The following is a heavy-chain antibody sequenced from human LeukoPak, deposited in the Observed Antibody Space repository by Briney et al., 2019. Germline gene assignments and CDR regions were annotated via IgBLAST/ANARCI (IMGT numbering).Heavy chain of an antibody. CDR1: GYTFTSYY. Sequence: GASVKVSCKASGYTFTSYYMHWVRQAPGQGLEWMGIINPSGGSTSYAQKFQGRVTMTRDTSTSTVYMELSSLRSEDTAVYYCARDPGATSTPEGWFDPWGQGTLVTVSS. CDR2: INPSGGST. CDR3: ARDPGATSTPEGWFDP. J-gene: IGHJ5*02. V-gene: IGHV1-46*01. D-gene: IGHD6-25*01.